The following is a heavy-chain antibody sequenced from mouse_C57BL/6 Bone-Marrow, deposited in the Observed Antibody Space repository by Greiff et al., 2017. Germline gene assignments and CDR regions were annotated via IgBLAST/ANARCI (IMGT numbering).Heavy chain of an antibody. CDR1: GYNITHYW. Sequence: QVQLQQPGAELVKPGASVKLSCTASGYNITHYWMPWVKPRTGQGLEWIGRIDPRNGDTEYNEKFKSKATLTVDKSSSTADMQLSSLTSEDSAVDLCASGNYVDGDDSVGYWGQAIMVTVA. J-gene: IGHJ3*01. CDR2: IDPRNGDT. CDR3: ASGNYVDGDDSVGY. D-gene: IGHD2-1*01. V-gene: IGHV1-72*01.